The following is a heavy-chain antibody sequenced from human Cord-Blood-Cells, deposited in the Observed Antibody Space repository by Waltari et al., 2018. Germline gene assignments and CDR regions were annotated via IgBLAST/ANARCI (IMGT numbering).Heavy chain of an antibody. CDR1: GGSFSGYY. V-gene: IGHV4-34*01. J-gene: IGHJ4*02. CDR2: INHSGST. CDR3: ARGRGSGSYYYFDY. Sequence: QVQLQQWGAGLLKPSETLSLTCAVYGGSFSGYYWSWIRQPPGKGLEWNGEINHSGSTNYNPSLKSRVTISVDTSKNQFSLKLSSVTAADTAVYYCARGRGSGSYYYFDYWGQGTLVTVSS. D-gene: IGHD1-26*01.